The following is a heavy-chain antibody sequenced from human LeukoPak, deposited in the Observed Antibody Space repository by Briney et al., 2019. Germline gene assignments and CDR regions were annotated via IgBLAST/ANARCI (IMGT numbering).Heavy chain of an antibody. CDR1: GYTFTSYG. D-gene: IGHD2-21*02. CDR3: ARDLAVVTAFGQHAFDI. V-gene: IGHV1-18*01. Sequence: ASVKVSCKASGYTFTSYGISWVRQAPGQGLEWMGWISTYNGNTNYAQKLQGRVTMTTDTSTSTAYMELRSLRSDDTALYYCARDLAVVTAFGQHAFDIWGQGTMVTVSS. J-gene: IGHJ3*02. CDR2: ISTYNGNT.